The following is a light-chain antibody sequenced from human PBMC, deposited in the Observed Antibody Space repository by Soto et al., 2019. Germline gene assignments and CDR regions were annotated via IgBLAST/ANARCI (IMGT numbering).Light chain of an antibody. J-gene: IGKJ1*01. V-gene: IGKV3-20*01. CDR3: QQYGGSPRT. CDR2: GAS. Sequence: EIALPQSPGTLSLSPGEGATLSCRASQSISSNFLAWYQQKRGQAPRLLIHGASNRATGIPDRFSGSGSGTDFTLTITRLEPEEFAVYYCQQYGGSPRTFGQGTKVDIK. CDR1: QSISSNF.